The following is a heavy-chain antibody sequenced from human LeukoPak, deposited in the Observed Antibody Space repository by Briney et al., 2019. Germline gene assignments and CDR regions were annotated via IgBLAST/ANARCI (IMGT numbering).Heavy chain of an antibody. CDR2: MNPNSGNT. CDR1: GYTFTSYD. Sequence: ASVKVSCKASGYTFTSYDINWVRQATGQGLEWMGWMNPNSGNTGYAQKSQGRVTMTRNTSISTAYMELSSLRSEDTAVYYCARGALNDYYDSSGYSFDYWGQGTLVTVSS. J-gene: IGHJ4*02. CDR3: ARGALNDYYDSSGYSFDY. D-gene: IGHD3-22*01. V-gene: IGHV1-8*01.